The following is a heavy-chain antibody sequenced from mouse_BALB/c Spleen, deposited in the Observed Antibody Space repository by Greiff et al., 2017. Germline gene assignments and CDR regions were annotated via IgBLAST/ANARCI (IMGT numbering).Heavy chain of an antibody. CDR1: GFSFTSYYI. J-gene: IGHJ2*01. Sequence: EVKLQESGPDLVKPSQSLSLTCTVTGFSFTSYYIWHWLRQYPGNKLEWMGYIHYSGSTNDNPSLKSRISITRDTSKNQFFLQLNSVTTEDTATYYCAREGLTGASFDYWGQGTTLTVSS. V-gene: IGHV3-1*02. CDR2: IHYSGST. CDR3: AREGLTGASFDY. D-gene: IGHD6-1*01.